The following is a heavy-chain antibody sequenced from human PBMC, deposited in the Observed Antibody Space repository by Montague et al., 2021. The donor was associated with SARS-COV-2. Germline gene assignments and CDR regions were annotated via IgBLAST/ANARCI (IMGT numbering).Heavy chain of an antibody. CDR3: ARHGKTRIAMIVVVIGYFDY. V-gene: IGHV4-39*01. Sequence: SETLSLTCTVSGGSISGSSYYWGWIRQPPGKGLEWIGSIYYNGSTYYNPSLKSRVTISVDTSKNQFSLKLSSVTAADTAVYYCARHGKTRIAMIVVVIGYFDYWGQGTLVTVSS. J-gene: IGHJ4*02. D-gene: IGHD3-22*01. CDR2: IYYNGST. CDR1: GGSISGSSYY.